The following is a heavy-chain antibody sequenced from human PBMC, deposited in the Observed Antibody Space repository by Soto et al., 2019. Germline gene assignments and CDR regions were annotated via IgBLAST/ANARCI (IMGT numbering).Heavy chain of an antibody. V-gene: IGHV3-30-3*01. CDR3: AREDSSRWYLVGY. D-gene: IGHD6-13*01. CDR1: GFTFSSYA. CDR2: ISYDGNNR. Sequence: QVQLVESGGGVVQPGRSLRLSCAASGFTFSSYAMHWVRQAPGKGLEWVAVISYDGNNRYYADSVKGRVTISRDNSKQRPYLQIKSVRAEDMAVYYCAREDSSRWYLVGYWGQGTLVTVSS. J-gene: IGHJ4*02.